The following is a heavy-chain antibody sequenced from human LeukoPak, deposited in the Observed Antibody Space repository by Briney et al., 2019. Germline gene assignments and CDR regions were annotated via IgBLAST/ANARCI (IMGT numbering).Heavy chain of an antibody. Sequence: PGGSLRLSCATSGFTFSDYYMSWIRQAPGEGLEWVSYISSSGSTIYYAHSVKGRITIPRDNAKNSLYLQMNSLRAEDTAVYYCARTDSSSWYPNWFGPWGQGTLVTVSS. V-gene: IGHV3-11*01. D-gene: IGHD6-13*01. CDR3: ARTDSSSWYPNWFGP. CDR1: GFTFSDYY. J-gene: IGHJ5*02. CDR2: ISSSGSTI.